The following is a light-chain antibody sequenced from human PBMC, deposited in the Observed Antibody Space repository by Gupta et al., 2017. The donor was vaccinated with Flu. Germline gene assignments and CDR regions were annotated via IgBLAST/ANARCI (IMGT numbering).Light chain of an antibody. V-gene: IGKV2-28*01. CDR2: LGS. Sequence: PGEPASISCRSSQSLVLHSNGYNYLDWYVQKPGQSPQLLISLGSTRASGVPARFSGSGSGTNFTLKISRVQPEDVGVYYCMQALQTPRTFGQGTKVEIK. CDR1: QSLVLHSNGYNY. CDR3: MQALQTPRT. J-gene: IGKJ1*01.